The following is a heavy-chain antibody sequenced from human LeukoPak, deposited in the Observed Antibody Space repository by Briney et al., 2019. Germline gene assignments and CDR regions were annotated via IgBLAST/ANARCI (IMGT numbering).Heavy chain of an antibody. CDR1: GYTFTSYG. CDR2: ISAYNGNT. CDR3: ARDRWELLPSYYYYYMDV. V-gene: IGHV1-18*01. Sequence: ASVKVSCKASGYTFTSYGISWVRQAPGQGLEWMGWISAYNGNTNYAQKLQGRVTMTTDTSTSTAYMELRSLGSDDTAVYYCARDRWELLPSYYYYYMDVWGKGTTVTVSS. J-gene: IGHJ6*03. D-gene: IGHD1-26*01.